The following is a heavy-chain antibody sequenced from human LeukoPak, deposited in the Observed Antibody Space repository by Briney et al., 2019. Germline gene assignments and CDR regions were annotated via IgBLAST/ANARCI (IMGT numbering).Heavy chain of an antibody. CDR3: AKEKLYSSRWDTFEY. J-gene: IGHJ4*02. CDR1: GFTFSNAW. Sequence: GGSLRLSCAASGFTFSNAWMSWVRQAPGKGLEWVGRIKSKTDGGTTDYAAPVKGRFTISRDGSKHTVYLQMSGLRVEDTAVYYCAKEKLYSSRWDTFEYWGQGTRVAVSS. V-gene: IGHV3-15*01. CDR2: IKSKTDGGTT. D-gene: IGHD6-13*01.